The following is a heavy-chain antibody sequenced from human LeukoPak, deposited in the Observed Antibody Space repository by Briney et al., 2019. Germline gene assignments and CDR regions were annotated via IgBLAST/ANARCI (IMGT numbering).Heavy chain of an antibody. CDR1: GGSVYTSDYY. Sequence: SETLSLTCTVSGGSVYTSDYYCGWVRQPPGKGPEWIGDIFYTGKTNYNPSLKSRVSIAIDTSKNQFSLKLTSVTAADTAVYYCARVFGSWGQGTLVTVSS. J-gene: IGHJ4*02. CDR2: IFYTGKT. CDR3: ARVFGS. V-gene: IGHV4-39*07.